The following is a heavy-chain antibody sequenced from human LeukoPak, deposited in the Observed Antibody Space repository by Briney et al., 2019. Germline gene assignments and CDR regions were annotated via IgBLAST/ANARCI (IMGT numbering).Heavy chain of an antibody. Sequence: PSETLSLTCTVSSGSISSYYWSWIRQPPGKGLEWIGYIYYSGSTNYNPSLKSRVTISVDTSKNQFSLKLSSVTAADTAVYYCARLWFGELNWFDPWGQGTLVTVSS. D-gene: IGHD3-10*01. CDR2: IYYSGST. CDR1: SGSISSYY. J-gene: IGHJ5*02. CDR3: ARLWFGELNWFDP. V-gene: IGHV4-59*01.